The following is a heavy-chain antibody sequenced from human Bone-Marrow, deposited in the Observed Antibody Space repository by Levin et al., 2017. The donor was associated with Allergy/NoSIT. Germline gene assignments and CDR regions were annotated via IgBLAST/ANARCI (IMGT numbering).Heavy chain of an antibody. CDR3: AREQYTGGSYFGMDV. D-gene: IGHD6-25*01. CDR1: GFSFNNFF. V-gene: IGHV3-7*01. Sequence: GESLKISCAASGFSFNNFFMAWVRQAPGKGLEWVANTNQDGSIKQYVDSVKGRFTISRDNAKNSLSLQMSSLRDEDTALYYCAREQYTGGSYFGMDVWGQGTTVTVFS. CDR2: TNQDGSIK. J-gene: IGHJ6*02.